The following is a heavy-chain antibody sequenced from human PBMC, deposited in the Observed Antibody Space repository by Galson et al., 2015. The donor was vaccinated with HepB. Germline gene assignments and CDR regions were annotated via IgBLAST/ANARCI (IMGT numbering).Heavy chain of an antibody. Sequence: SLRLSCAGSGFTSSIFWMSWVRQAPGKGLEWVATIKQDGREKYYVGPVKGRFTISRDNAGNSLYLQMNSLRGEDTAQYYYARSSGGYFDSGGQGILVSVS. CDR3: ARSSGGYFDS. V-gene: IGHV3-7*01. CDR2: IKQDGREK. D-gene: IGHD3-10*01. J-gene: IGHJ4*02. CDR1: GFTSSIFW.